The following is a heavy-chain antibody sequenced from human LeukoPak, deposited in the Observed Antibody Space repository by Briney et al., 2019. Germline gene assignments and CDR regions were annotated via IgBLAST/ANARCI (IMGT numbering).Heavy chain of an antibody. J-gene: IGHJ2*01. V-gene: IGHV3-23*01. D-gene: IGHD1-26*01. CDR2: ISSSGSGGNT. CDR1: GVTLSNYA. Sequence: GGSLRLSCVASGVTLSNYAMSWARQAPGKGLEWVSGISSSGSGGNTYYADSVKGRFTISRGSSRSTLFLHMNTLRAEDTAIYYCAKDRTVGASYWYFDLWGRGTLVTVSS. CDR3: AKDRTVGASYWYFDL.